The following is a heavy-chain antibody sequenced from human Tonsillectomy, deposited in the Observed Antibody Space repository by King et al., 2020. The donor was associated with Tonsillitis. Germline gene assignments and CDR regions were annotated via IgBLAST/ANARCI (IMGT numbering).Heavy chain of an antibody. CDR3: AGYSGSRGGFDF. J-gene: IGHJ4*02. CDR1: GFTFSSYW. D-gene: IGHD1-26*01. V-gene: IGHV3-74*01. CDR2: INSDGSTT. Sequence: VQLVESGGGLVQPGGSLRLSCAASGFTFSSYWMHWVRQAPGKGLVWVSRINSDGSTTSYADSVRGRFSISRDNAKNTLYLQMDSLRAEDTAVSYCAGYSGSRGGFDFWGQGSLVTVSS.